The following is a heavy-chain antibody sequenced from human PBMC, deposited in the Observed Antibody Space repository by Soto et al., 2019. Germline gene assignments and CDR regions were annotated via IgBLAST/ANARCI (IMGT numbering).Heavy chain of an antibody. J-gene: IGHJ5*02. V-gene: IGHV4-34*01. CDR2: INHSGST. Sequence: QVQLQQWGAGLLKPSETLSLTCAVYGGSVSGYYWSWIRQPPGMGLEWMGEINHSGSTNYNPSLKSRVTISVETSNNQFSLKLSSVTAADTAVYYCARGRARRVDSSGYSAWFDPWGQGTLVTVSS. CDR1: GGSVSGYY. D-gene: IGHD3-22*01. CDR3: ARGRARRVDSSGYSAWFDP.